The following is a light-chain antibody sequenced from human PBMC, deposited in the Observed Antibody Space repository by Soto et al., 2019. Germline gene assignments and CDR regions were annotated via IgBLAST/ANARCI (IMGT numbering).Light chain of an antibody. Sequence: QSALTQPASVSGSPGQSITISCTGTSSDVGSYNLVSWYQQHPGKAPKLMIYEVSKRPSGVSNRFSGSKSGNTASLTISGLQAEDEADYYCCSYAGSNVVFGGGTKPPS. CDR1: SSDVGSYNL. CDR3: CSYAGSNVV. CDR2: EVS. J-gene: IGLJ2*01. V-gene: IGLV2-23*02.